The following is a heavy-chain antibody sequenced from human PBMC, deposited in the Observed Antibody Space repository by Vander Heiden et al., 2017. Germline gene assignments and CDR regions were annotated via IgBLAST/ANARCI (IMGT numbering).Heavy chain of an antibody. J-gene: IGHJ4*02. CDR3: TTELYYYDSSGYYYDY. Sequence: EVQLVESGGGLVKPGGSLILSCAASAFAASNAWVGWVRQAPGKGLEWVGRIKSKTDGRTTDYAAPVKGRFTISRDDSKNTLYLQMNSLKTEDTAVYYCTTELYYYDSSGYYYDYWGQGTLVTVSS. CDR1: AFAASNAW. D-gene: IGHD3-22*01. V-gene: IGHV3-15*01. CDR2: IKSKTDGRTT.